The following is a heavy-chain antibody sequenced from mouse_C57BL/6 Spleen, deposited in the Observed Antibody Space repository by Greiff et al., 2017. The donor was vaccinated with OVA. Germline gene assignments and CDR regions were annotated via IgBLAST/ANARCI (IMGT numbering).Heavy chain of an antibody. CDR2: ISRGSSTI. Sequence: VQLKESGGGLVKPGGSLKLSCAASGFTFSDYGMHWVRQAPEQGLEWVAYISRGSSTIYYADTVKGRFTISRDNAKNTLFLQMTSLRSEDTAMYYCARGITVVATGFDYWGQGTTLTVSS. J-gene: IGHJ2*01. V-gene: IGHV5-17*01. CDR3: ARGITVVATGFDY. D-gene: IGHD1-1*01. CDR1: GFTFSDYG.